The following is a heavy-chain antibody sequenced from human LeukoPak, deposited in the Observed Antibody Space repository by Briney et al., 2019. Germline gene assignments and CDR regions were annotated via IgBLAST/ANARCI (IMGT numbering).Heavy chain of an antibody. CDR3: ARGYCSGGSCYHPFDY. V-gene: IGHV4-39*07. CDR1: GGSISSSSYY. CDR2: IYHSGST. J-gene: IGHJ4*02. D-gene: IGHD2-15*01. Sequence: SETLSLTCTVSGGSISSSSYYWGWIRQPPGKGLEWIGSIYHSGSTYYNPSLKSRVTISVDRSKNQFSLKLSSVTAADTAVYYCARGYCSGGSCYHPFDYWGQGTLVTVSS.